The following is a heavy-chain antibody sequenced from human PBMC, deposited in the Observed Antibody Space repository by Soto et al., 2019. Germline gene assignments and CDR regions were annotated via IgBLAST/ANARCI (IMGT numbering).Heavy chain of an antibody. V-gene: IGHV4-39*01. CDR3: ASQICTSAGCSAVEYFDF. D-gene: IGHD2-2*01. CDR1: GGSSSSRSYY. CDR2: MYYSGNT. Sequence: QLQLQESGPGLVQPSETLSLTCTVSGGSSSSRSYYWGWIRQPPGKGLEWIGSMYYSGNTYYTPSLKSRVTMSVDTSKNQFSLRLSSVTAADTAVYYCASQICTSAGCSAVEYFDFWGQGTLVTVSS. J-gene: IGHJ4*02.